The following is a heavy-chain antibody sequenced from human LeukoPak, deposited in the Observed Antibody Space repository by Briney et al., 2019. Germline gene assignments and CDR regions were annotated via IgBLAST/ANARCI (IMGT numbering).Heavy chain of an antibody. V-gene: IGHV3-30*02. CDR1: GFTFSTYG. CDR2: IQYDGSNK. CDR3: AKDQGYFTSAGY. Sequence: GGSLRLSCAASGFTFSTYGMDWVRQAPGKGLEWVAFIQYDGSNKYYTDSVKGRFTISRDNSKNTLYLQMNSLRAEDTAVYYCAKDQGYFTSAGYWGQGTLVTVSS. J-gene: IGHJ4*02. D-gene: IGHD2-8*01.